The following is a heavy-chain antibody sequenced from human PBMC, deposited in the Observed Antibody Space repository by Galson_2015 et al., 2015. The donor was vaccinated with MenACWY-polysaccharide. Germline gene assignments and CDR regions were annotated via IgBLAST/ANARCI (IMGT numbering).Heavy chain of an antibody. Sequence: SLRLSCAASGFTFSSYGMHWVRQAPGKGLEWVAVIWYDGSNKYYADSVKGRFTISRDNSKNTLYLQMNSLRAEDTAVYYCARDRGYDSSGYYSSYYEMDVWGQGTTVTVSS. D-gene: IGHD3-22*01. J-gene: IGHJ6*02. CDR3: ARDRGYDSSGYYSSYYEMDV. CDR1: GFTFSSYG. V-gene: IGHV3-33*01. CDR2: IWYDGSNK.